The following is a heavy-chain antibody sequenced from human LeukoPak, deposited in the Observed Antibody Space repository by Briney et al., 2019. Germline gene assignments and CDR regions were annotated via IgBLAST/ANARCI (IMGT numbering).Heavy chain of an antibody. CDR1: GFTFSSYA. CDR3: VKGGGNVRRYFEY. V-gene: IGHV3-23*01. D-gene: IGHD4-23*01. J-gene: IGHJ4*02. Sequence: PGGSLRLSCAASGFTFSSYAMTWVRQAPGKGLEWVSSISVNGGTTYYADSVKGRFTISRDSSKNTLYLQMNSLGAEDTAVYYCVKGGGNVRRYFEYWGQGTLVTVSS. CDR2: ISVNGGTT.